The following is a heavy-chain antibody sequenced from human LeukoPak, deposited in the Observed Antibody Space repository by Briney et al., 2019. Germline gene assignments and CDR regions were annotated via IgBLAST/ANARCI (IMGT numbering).Heavy chain of an antibody. CDR1: GFTFSSYW. CDR3: AKDLMASHDYGDYANDLPNPKNDY. D-gene: IGHD4-17*01. Sequence: GGSLRLSCAASGFTFSSYWMSWVRQAPGKGLEWVSAISGSGGSTYYADSVKGRFTISRDNSKNTLYLQMNSLRAEDTAVYYCAKDLMASHDYGDYANDLPNPKNDYWGQGTLVTVSS. J-gene: IGHJ4*02. V-gene: IGHV3-23*01. CDR2: ISGSGGST.